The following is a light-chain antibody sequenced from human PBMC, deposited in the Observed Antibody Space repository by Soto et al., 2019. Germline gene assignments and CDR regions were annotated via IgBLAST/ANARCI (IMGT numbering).Light chain of an antibody. V-gene: IGKV1-39*01. CDR2: AAS. J-gene: IGKJ1*01. Sequence: DIQLTQSPSSLSAPVGDRLTITCRASQTIISYLNWYQQKPGQAPKLLIYAASSLQSGVPSGFSGSGSGTDFTLTISSLQPEDFATYYCQQSYSTPPTFGQGTKVDIK. CDR1: QTIISY. CDR3: QQSYSTPPT.